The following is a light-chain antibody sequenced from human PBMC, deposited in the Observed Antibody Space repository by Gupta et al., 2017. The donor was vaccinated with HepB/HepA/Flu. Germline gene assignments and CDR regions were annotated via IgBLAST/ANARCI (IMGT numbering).Light chain of an antibody. J-gene: IGKJ3*01. Sequence: YMTQSASSVSASVGDKVTITCQASHDIGNFLNWYQQKPGEAPNLLIYDAFILNTGVPSKFSGSGCGINFTFTIISRQPEDVARYYCRQWDSHPFTFGHGTKVDFK. CDR1: HDIGNF. CDR2: DAF. CDR3: RQWDSHPFT. V-gene: IGKV1-33*01.